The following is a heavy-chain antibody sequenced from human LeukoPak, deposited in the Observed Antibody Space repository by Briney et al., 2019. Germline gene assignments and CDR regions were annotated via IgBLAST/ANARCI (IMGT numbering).Heavy chain of an antibody. V-gene: IGHV3-74*01. D-gene: IGHD1-26*01. CDR1: GFTLSSFW. J-gene: IGHJ4*02. CDR3: AKGAGSPHDC. CDR2: INSDGSSA. Sequence: GGSLRLSCAASGFTLSSFWMHSVRQAPGKGLVWVSRINSDGSSASYADSVKGRFTISRDNAKNTLYLQMNSLRDEDTAVYYCAKGAGSPHDCWGQGTLVTVSS.